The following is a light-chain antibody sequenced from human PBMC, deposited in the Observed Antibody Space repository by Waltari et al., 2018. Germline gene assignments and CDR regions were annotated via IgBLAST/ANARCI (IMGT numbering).Light chain of an antibody. J-gene: IGKJ4*01. CDR1: QSISSW. V-gene: IGKV1-5*03. Sequence: DIQMTQSPSTLSASVGDRVTITCRASQSISSWLAWYQQKPGKAPKLLIYKASSLESGVPSRFSGSGSVTEFTLTISSLQPDDFATYYCQQYNSYPSLTFGGGTKVEIK. CDR2: KAS. CDR3: QQYNSYPSLT.